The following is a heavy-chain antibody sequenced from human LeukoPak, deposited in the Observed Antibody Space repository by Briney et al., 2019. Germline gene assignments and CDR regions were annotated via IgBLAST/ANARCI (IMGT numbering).Heavy chain of an antibody. Sequence: GGSLRLSCAVSGFSFTNYWMHWVRQAPGKGLEWVAVISYDGSNKYYADSVKGRFTISRDNSKNTLYLQMNSLRAEDTAVYYCASGWVGLFDYWGQGTLVTVSS. CDR1: GFSFTNYW. CDR2: ISYDGSNK. J-gene: IGHJ4*02. V-gene: IGHV3-30*03. D-gene: IGHD6-19*01. CDR3: ASGWVGLFDY.